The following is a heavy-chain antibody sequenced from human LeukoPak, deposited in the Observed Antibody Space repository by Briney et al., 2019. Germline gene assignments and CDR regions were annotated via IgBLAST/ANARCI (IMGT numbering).Heavy chain of an antibody. CDR3: ARLRGGVQLWGD. CDR2: INYSGTT. V-gene: IGHV4-39*01. D-gene: IGHD1-1*01. CDR1: SGSFSSSSYF. J-gene: IGHJ4*01. Sequence: PSETLSLTCTVSSGSFSSSSYFCGWIRPPPGMGLEWIATINYSGTTYYNPSLKSRVTTSVDTSNNQFSLRLSSVTAADTAVYYCARLRGGVQLWGDWGQGALVTVSS.